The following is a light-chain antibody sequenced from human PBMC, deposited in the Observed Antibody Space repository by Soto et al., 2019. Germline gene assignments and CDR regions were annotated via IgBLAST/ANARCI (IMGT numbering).Light chain of an antibody. CDR3: QQYGSSPL. CDR1: QSIGRTY. CDR2: GTS. J-gene: IGKJ3*01. V-gene: IGKV3-20*01. Sequence: DIVMTQFPDSLGVSLGKRATLSCRVSQSIGRTYLAWYQQKPGQAPRLLIYGTSSRATGIPDRFSGSGSGTDFTLTISRLEPEDFAVYYCQQYGSSPLFGPGTKVDI.